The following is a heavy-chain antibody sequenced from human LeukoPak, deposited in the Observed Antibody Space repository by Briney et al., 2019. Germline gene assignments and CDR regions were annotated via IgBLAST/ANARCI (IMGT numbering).Heavy chain of an antibody. Sequence: PGGSLRLSCTASGFTFGDYAVSWVRQAPGKGLEWVGFIRSKAYGGTTEYAASVKGRFTISRDDSKSIAYLQMNSLKTEDTAVYYCTKYQLLWGGWFDPWGQGTLVTVSS. CDR1: GFTFGDYA. CDR2: IRSKAYGGTT. CDR3: TKYQLLWGGWFDP. D-gene: IGHD2-2*01. V-gene: IGHV3-49*04. J-gene: IGHJ5*02.